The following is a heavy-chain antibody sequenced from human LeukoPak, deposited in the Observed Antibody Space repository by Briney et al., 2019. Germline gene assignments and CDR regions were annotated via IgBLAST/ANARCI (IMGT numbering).Heavy chain of an antibody. CDR3: ARLELPYYFDY. D-gene: IGHD1-7*01. J-gene: IGHJ4*02. V-gene: IGHV4-34*01. Sequence: PSETLSLTCAVYGGSFSGYYWSWIRQPPGKGLEWIGEINHSGSTNYNPSLKSRVTISVDTSKNQFSLKLSSATAADTAVYYCARLELPYYFDYWGQETLVTVSS. CDR2: INHSGST. CDR1: GGSFSGYY.